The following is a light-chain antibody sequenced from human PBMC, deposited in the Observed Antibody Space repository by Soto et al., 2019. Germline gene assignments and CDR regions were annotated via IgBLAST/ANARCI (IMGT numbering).Light chain of an antibody. V-gene: IGKV3-20*01. CDR1: QSVSDY. CDR2: GAS. J-gene: IGKJ1*01. Sequence: EVVLTQSPASLSLSPGDRATLSCRADQSVSDYLAWYQQKPGQPPRLLIYGASSRATGIPDRFSGSGSGTDFTLTISRLEPEGFAVYYCQQYGNSPRTFGQGTKVDIK. CDR3: QQYGNSPRT.